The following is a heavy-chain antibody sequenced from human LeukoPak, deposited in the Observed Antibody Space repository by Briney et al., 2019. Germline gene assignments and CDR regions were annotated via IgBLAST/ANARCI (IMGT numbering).Heavy chain of an antibody. CDR3: ARVGGSNALDY. D-gene: IGHD1-26*01. CDR1: GGSISSYY. J-gene: IGHJ4*02. V-gene: IGHV4-59*01. Sequence: SETLSLTCTVSGGSISSYYWSWIRQPPGKGLEWIGYIYYSGSTNYNPSLKSRVTISVDTSKNQFSLKLTSVTAADTAVYYCARVGGSNALDYWGQGTLVTVSS. CDR2: IYYSGST.